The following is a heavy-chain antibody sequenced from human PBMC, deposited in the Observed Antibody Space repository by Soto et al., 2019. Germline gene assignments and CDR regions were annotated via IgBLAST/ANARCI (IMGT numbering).Heavy chain of an antibody. CDR3: ARSLADIVVVPAAFQRGVNWFDP. V-gene: IGHV4-39*01. CDR1: GGSISSSSYY. Sequence: SETLSLTCTVSGGSISSSSYYWGWIRQPPGKGLEWIGSIYYSGSTYYNPSLKSRVTISVDTSKNQFSLKLSSVTAADTAVYYCARSLADIVVVPAAFQRGVNWFDPWGQGTLVTVSS. CDR2: IYYSGST. J-gene: IGHJ5*02. D-gene: IGHD2-2*01.